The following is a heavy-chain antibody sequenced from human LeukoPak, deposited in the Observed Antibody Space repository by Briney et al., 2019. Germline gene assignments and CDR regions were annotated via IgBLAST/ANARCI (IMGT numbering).Heavy chain of an antibody. V-gene: IGHV3-74*01. CDR3: AREYSSGWSLYY. Sequence: GGSLRLSCAASGFTSSSYWMHWVRRAPGKGLVWVSRINSDGSSTSYADSVKGRFTISRDNAKNTLYLQMNSLRAEDTAVYYCAREYSSGWSLYYWGQGTLVTVSS. CDR2: INSDGSST. CDR1: GFTSSSYW. J-gene: IGHJ4*02. D-gene: IGHD6-19*01.